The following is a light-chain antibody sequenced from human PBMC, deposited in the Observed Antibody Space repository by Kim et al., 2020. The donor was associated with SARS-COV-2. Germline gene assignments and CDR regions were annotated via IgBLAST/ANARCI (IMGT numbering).Light chain of an antibody. CDR1: SSNVGAGYE. CDR3: QSYDTSLSGWV. J-gene: IGLJ3*02. CDR2: GNN. V-gene: IGLV1-40*01. Sequence: QRVTISCTGSSSNVGAGYEVHWYQQLPGTAPKLLIYGNNNRPSGVPDRFSGSKSGTSASLAITGLQAEDEADYYCQSYDTSLSGWVFGGGTKLTVL.